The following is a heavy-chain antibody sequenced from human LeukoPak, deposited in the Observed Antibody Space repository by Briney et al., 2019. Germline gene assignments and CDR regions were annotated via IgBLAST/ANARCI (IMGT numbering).Heavy chain of an antibody. Sequence: PSQTLSLTCTVSGGSISSGSYYWSWIRQPAGKGLEWIGRIYTSGSTNYNPSLKSRVTISVDTSKNQFSLKLSSVTAADTAVYYCARDRFLEWFWAFDIWGQGTMVTVSS. CDR2: IYTSGST. V-gene: IGHV4-61*02. D-gene: IGHD3-3*01. CDR1: GGSISSGSYY. CDR3: ARDRFLEWFWAFDI. J-gene: IGHJ3*02.